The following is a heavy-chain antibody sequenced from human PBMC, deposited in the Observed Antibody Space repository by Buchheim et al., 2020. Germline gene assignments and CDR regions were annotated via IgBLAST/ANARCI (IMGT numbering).Heavy chain of an antibody. CDR3: AGRRDGYNWVFDY. D-gene: IGHD5-24*01. CDR1: GGSFSGYY. Sequence: QVQLQQWGAGLLKPSETLSLTCAVYGGSFSGYYWSWIRQPPGKGLEWIGEINHSGSTNYNPSLKSRVTISVDTSKNQFSLKLSSVTAADTAVYYCAGRRDGYNWVFDYWGQGTL. CDR2: INHSGST. J-gene: IGHJ4*02. V-gene: IGHV4-34*01.